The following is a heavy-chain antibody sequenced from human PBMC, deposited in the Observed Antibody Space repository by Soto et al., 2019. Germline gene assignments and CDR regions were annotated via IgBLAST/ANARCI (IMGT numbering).Heavy chain of an antibody. CDR1: GYSFTNYA. CDR2: IYAANGDT. Sequence: QIQLVQSGAEVKKPGASVRVACKGSGYSFTNYALHWVRQAPGQRLEWLGRIYAANGDTRYSQNFQGRVTTSTDTSASTGYMELRSLGSQDTAIYYCAGFSGDGLGNNFDHWGQGTLVTVSS. J-gene: IGHJ4*02. V-gene: IGHV1-3*01. CDR3: AGFSGDGLGNNFDH. D-gene: IGHD3-10*01.